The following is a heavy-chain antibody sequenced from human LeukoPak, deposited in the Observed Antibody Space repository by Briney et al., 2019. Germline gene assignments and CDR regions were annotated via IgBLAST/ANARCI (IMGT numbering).Heavy chain of an antibody. Sequence: ASVKVSCKASGYTFTGYYMHWVRQAPAQGLEWMGWINPNSGGTNYAQKFQGTVTITRETSISTAYMELSCLRSDDTAVYYCARGYDYVLFPFHWGQGTLVTVSS. D-gene: IGHD3-16*01. CDR3: ARGYDYVLFPFH. CDR2: INPNSGGT. CDR1: GYTFTGYY. J-gene: IGHJ4*02. V-gene: IGHV1-2*02.